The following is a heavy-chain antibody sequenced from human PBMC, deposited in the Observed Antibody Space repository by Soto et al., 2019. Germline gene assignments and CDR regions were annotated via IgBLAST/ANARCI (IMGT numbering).Heavy chain of an antibody. CDR1: GYNGPSLD. CDR3: ARLSSPPIVVVTAATYFFDF. D-gene: IGHD2-21*02. J-gene: IGHJ4*02. V-gene: IGHV1-18*01. CDR2: VSAYNGNT. Sequence: AFVMNRYKESGYNGPSLDIGGGRKTPRQGPEWMGWVSAYNGNTNYAQKLQGRVTMTTDTSTSTAYMELRSLRSDDTAVYYCARLSSPPIVVVTAATYFFDFLVQRTLV.